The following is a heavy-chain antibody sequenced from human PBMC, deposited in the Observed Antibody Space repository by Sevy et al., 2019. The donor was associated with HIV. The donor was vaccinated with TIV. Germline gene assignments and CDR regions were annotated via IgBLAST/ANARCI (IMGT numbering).Heavy chain of an antibody. V-gene: IGHV3-48*01. D-gene: IGHD4-17*01. CDR2: ISSSSRTI. J-gene: IGHJ4*02. CDR1: GFTFSTYS. Sequence: GGSLRLSCAASGFTFSTYSMNWVRQAPGNGLEWVSYISSSSRTIFYADSVKGRFTISRDNAKKSLYLQMDSLTAEDTAVYYCARDEQTYGDYDYFDYWGQGTMVTVSS. CDR3: ARDEQTYGDYDYFDY.